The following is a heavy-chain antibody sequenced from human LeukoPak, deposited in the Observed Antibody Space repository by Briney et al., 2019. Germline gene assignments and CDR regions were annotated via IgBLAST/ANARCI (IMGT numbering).Heavy chain of an antibody. Sequence: KPSETLSLTCAVYGGSFSGYYWSWIRQPPGKGLEWIGEINHSGGTNYNPSLKSRVTISVDTSKNQFSLKLSSVTAADSAVYYCASLSSGAGFDVWGQGTVVTVSS. V-gene: IGHV4-34*01. CDR3: ASLSSGAGFDV. CDR1: GGSFSGYY. CDR2: INHSGGT. J-gene: IGHJ3*01. D-gene: IGHD3-22*01.